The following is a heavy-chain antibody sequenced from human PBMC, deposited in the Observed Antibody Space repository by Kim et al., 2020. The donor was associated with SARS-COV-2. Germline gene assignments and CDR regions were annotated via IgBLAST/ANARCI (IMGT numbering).Heavy chain of an antibody. CDR2: NHSRHT. CDR3: ARGFDY. Sequence: NHSRHTNHNPTIKGRSTIAVDTSKTQFSLKLCFVTAADTAVYYCARGFDYWGQGTLVTVSS. J-gene: IGHJ4*02. V-gene: IGHV4-59*09.